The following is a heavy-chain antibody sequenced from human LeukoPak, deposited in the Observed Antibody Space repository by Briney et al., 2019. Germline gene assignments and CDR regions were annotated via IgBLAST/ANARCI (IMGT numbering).Heavy chain of an antibody. CDR1: GGTFSSYT. D-gene: IGHD4-11*01. CDR3: AREALSTVTPIG. Sequence: GASVKVSCXASGGTFSSYTISWVRQAPGQGLEWMGRIIPILGIANYAQKFQGRVTITADKSTSTAYMELSSLRSEDTAVYYCAREALSTVTPIGWGQGTLVTVSS. V-gene: IGHV1-69*04. J-gene: IGHJ4*02. CDR2: IIPILGIA.